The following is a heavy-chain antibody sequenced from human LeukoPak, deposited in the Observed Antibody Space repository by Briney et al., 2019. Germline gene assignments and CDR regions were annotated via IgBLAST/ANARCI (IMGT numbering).Heavy chain of an antibody. CDR2: IKHDGSEK. CDR3: ARCRDGYKHFDY. J-gene: IGHJ4*02. V-gene: IGHV3-7*01. Sequence: GGSLRLSCAASGFTLSTYSMNWVRQAPGKGLEWVANIKHDGSEKFYVDSVKGRFTISRDNAKNSLYLQMNSLRAEDTAVYYCARCRDGYKHFDYWGQGILVTVSS. CDR1: GFTLSTYS. D-gene: IGHD5-24*01.